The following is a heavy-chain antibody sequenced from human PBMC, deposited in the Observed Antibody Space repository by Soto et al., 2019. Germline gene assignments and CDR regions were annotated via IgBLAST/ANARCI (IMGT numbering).Heavy chain of an antibody. J-gene: IGHJ4*02. CDR3: ARLPPPTYCSGSTCSGY. Sequence: GESPKISCKGSGYSFTNYWIHWVRQMAGKGLEWMGRIDPNDSYTNYSPSFQGHVTISVDKSISTAYLQWSSLQASDTAIYYCARLPPPTYCSGSTCSGYWGQGTLVTVSS. D-gene: IGHD2-15*01. CDR1: GYSFTNYW. CDR2: IDPNDSYT. V-gene: IGHV5-10-1*01.